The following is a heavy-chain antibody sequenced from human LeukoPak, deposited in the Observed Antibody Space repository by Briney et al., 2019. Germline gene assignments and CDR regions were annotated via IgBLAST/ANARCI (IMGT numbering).Heavy chain of an antibody. D-gene: IGHD3-3*01. CDR3: ARARNFGVVIIGYYYYGMDV. CDR2: IYYSGST. V-gene: IGHV4-61*01. CDR1: GGSVSSGSYY. J-gene: IGHJ6*02. Sequence: PSETLSLTCTVSGGSVSSGSYYWSWIRQPPGKGLEWIGYIYYSGSTNYNPSLKSRVTISVDTSKNQFSLKLSSVTAAGTAVYYCARARNFGVVIIGYYYYGMDVWGQGTTVTVSS.